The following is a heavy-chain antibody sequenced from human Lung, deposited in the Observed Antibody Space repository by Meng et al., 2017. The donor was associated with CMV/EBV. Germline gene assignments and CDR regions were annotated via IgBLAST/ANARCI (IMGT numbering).Heavy chain of an antibody. D-gene: IGHD3-16*01. V-gene: IGHV3-11*04. J-gene: IGHJ4*02. CDR3: AREGGGFDY. CDR1: GFHFRCFY. CDR2: ICSWCSTI. Sequence: LFLSTSGFHFRCFYMRRVRPAPGKGVGLVSYICSWCSTIYYADSVKGRFTISKDNAKNSLDLQMNSLRAEDTAVYYCAREGGGFDYWGQGTLVTVSS.